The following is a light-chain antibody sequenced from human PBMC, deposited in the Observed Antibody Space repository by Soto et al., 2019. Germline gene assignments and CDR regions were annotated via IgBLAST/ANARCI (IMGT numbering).Light chain of an antibody. Sequence: QSVLTQPASVSGSPGQSITISCTGTSSDVGSYNLVSWYQQHPGKAPKLMIYEGSKRPSGVSNRFSGSKSGNTASLTISGLQAEDEAEYYCCSYAGSTHVVFGGGTQLTVL. V-gene: IGLV2-23*01. J-gene: IGLJ2*01. CDR3: CSYAGSTHVV. CDR2: EGS. CDR1: SSDVGSYNL.